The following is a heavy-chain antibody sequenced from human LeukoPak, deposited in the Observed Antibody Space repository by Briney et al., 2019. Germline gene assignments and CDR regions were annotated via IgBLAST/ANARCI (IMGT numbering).Heavy chain of an antibody. CDR1: GFTFSIQS. CDR3: AIPHQVQGWLPDFDY. D-gene: IGHD3-22*01. CDR2: IRSSSSYI. Sequence: GGSQRLLCAPSGFTFSIQSMNWVRHAPGKGLECVSSIRSSSSYIYHTHSVEGRFTISRDNPKHSLYLQMNSPRAEDTAVYYCAIPHQVQGWLPDFDYWGQGTLVTVSS. J-gene: IGHJ4*02. V-gene: IGHV3-21*01.